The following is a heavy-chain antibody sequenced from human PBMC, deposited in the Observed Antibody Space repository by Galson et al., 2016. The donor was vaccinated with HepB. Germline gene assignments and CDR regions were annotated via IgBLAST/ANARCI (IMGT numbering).Heavy chain of an antibody. CDR1: GFTFTNSA. D-gene: IGHD6-19*01. CDR2: IVVGSGNT. J-gene: IGHJ4*02. Sequence: SVKVSCKASGFTFTNSAVQWVRQARGQRLEWIGWIVVGSGNTNYAQKFQERVTITRDMSTSTVYMELSSLRSEDTALYYCAADVLSDWYGGGYWGQGTLVTVSS. V-gene: IGHV1-58*01. CDR3: AADVLSDWYGGGY.